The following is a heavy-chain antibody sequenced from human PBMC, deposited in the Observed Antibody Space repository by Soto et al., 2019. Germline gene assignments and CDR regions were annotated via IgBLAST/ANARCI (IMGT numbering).Heavy chain of an antibody. V-gene: IGHV4-31*03. CDR1: GGSISSGGYH. CDR2: IDYNGST. J-gene: IGHJ6*02. Sequence: QVQLQESGPGLVKPSQTLSLACTVSGGSISSGGYHWSWIRQHPGKGLEWIGYIDYNGSTYYNPSLKSRVTISIDTSKNQFSLKLSSVTAADTAMYYCERFQLYYGLDVWGQGTTVTVSS. CDR3: ERFQLYYGLDV. D-gene: IGHD2-2*01.